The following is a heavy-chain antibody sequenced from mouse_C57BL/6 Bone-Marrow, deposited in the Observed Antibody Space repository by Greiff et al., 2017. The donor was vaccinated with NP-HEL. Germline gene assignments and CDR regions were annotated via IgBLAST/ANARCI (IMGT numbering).Heavy chain of an antibody. V-gene: IGHV1-63*01. CDR3: ARWGYYGSSFDY. Sequence: QVHVKQSGAELVRPGTSVKMSCKASGYTFTNYWIGWAKQRPGHGLEWIGDIYTGGGYTNYNEKFKGKATLTADKSSSTAYMQFSSLTSEDSAIYYCARWGYYGSSFDYWGQGTTLTVSS. J-gene: IGHJ2*01. D-gene: IGHD1-1*01. CDR2: IYTGGGYT. CDR1: GYTFTNYW.